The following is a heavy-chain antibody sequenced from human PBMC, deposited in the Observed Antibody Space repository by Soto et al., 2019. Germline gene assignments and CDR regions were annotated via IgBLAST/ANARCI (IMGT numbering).Heavy chain of an antibody. CDR2: ISGSGGST. D-gene: IGHD2-21*02. Sequence: EVQLLESGGGLVQPGGSLRLSCAASGFTFSSYAMSWVRQAPGKGLEWVSAISGSGGSTYYADSVKGRFTISRDNSKKTLYXXMXSXIAEDRAAYYCAKDMLTRLAYCGGDCYSPPTFGMDVWGQGTTVTVSS. CDR3: AKDMLTRLAYCGGDCYSPPTFGMDV. V-gene: IGHV3-23*01. J-gene: IGHJ6*02. CDR1: GFTFSSYA.